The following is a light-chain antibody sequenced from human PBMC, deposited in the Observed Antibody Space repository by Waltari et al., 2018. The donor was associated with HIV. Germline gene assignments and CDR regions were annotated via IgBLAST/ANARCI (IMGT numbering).Light chain of an antibody. CDR2: DVH. CDR1: NDDIGSHEF. J-gene: IGLJ1*01. Sequence: QSALAHPASVSASPGQSITIFCSAPNDDIGSHEFFSWYQVIPNRVPKLIIFDVHRRPSGISHRFSGSKSGYTASLMFFGLQPEDEADYFCSSYVKGGSYVFGSGTKV. V-gene: IGLV2-23*02. CDR3: SSYVKGGSYV.